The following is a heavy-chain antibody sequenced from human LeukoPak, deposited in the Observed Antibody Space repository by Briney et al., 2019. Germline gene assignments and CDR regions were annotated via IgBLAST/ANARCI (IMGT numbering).Heavy chain of an antibody. D-gene: IGHD3-3*01. V-gene: IGHV3-30*03. J-gene: IGHJ4*02. Sequence: PGGSLRLSCAASGFTFSSYGMHWVRQAPGKGLEWVAVISYDGSNKYYADSVKGRFTISRDNSKNTLYLQMNSLRAEDTAVYYCATNRKGYYDFWSGSYYFDYWGQGTLVTVSS. CDR1: GFTFSSYG. CDR3: ATNRKGYYDFWSGSYYFDY. CDR2: ISYDGSNK.